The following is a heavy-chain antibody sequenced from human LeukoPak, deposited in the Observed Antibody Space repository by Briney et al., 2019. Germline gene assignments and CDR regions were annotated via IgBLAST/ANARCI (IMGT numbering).Heavy chain of an antibody. Sequence: ASVKVSCKASGGTFSSYAIRWVRQAPGQGLEWMGGIIPIFGTANYAQKFQGRVTITTDESTSTAYMELSSLRSEDTAVYYCSGYDSSGYYPYWGQGTLVTVSS. CDR2: IIPIFGTA. CDR1: GGTFSSYA. CDR3: SGYDSSGYYPY. D-gene: IGHD3-22*01. J-gene: IGHJ4*02. V-gene: IGHV1-69*05.